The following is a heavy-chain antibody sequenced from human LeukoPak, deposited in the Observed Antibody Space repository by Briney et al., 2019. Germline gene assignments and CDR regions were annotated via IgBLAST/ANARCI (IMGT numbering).Heavy chain of an antibody. Sequence: GASVKVSCKASGYTFTSYYIHWVRQAPGQGLEWMGVINPSGGSTSYAQRFQGRVTMTRDTSTSTVYMELSSLRSEDTAVYYCARRLGDAFDIWGQGTIVTVSS. J-gene: IGHJ3*02. V-gene: IGHV1-46*01. CDR1: GYTFTSYY. CDR2: INPSGGST. CDR3: ARRLGDAFDI. D-gene: IGHD6-19*01.